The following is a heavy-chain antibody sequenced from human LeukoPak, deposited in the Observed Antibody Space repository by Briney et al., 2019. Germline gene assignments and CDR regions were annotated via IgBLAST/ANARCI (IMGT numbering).Heavy chain of an antibody. Sequence: ASVKVSCKASGYTFTGYYMHWVRQAPGQGLEWMGWINPNSGGTNYAQKLQGRVTMTRDTSISTAYMELSRLRSDDTAVYYCARGLLTLFGRFGELPPGNYWGHGTLVTVSS. D-gene: IGHD3-10*01. V-gene: IGHV1-2*02. CDR1: GYTFTGYY. CDR3: ARGLLTLFGRFGELPPGNY. CDR2: INPNSGGT. J-gene: IGHJ4*01.